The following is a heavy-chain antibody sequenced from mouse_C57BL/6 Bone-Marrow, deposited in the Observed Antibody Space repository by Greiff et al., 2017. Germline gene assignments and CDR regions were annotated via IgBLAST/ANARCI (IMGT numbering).Heavy chain of an antibody. D-gene: IGHD2-14*01. CDR3: TWYDGDSYAMDY. J-gene: IGHJ4*01. Sequence: EVQLQQSGAELVRPGASVKLSCTASGFNIKDDYMHWVKQRPEQGLEWIGWIDPENGDTEYASKFQGKAPITADTSSNTAYLQLSSLTSEDTAVYYCTWYDGDSYAMDYWGQGTSVTVSS. CDR1: GFNIKDDY. CDR2: IDPENGDT. V-gene: IGHV14-4*01.